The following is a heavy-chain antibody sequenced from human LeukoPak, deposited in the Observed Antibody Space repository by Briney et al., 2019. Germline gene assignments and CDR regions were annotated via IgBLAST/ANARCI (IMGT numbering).Heavy chain of an antibody. CDR1: GFTFSSYA. D-gene: IGHD6-13*01. J-gene: IGHJ4*02. CDR2: ISYDGSNK. CDR3: ARDGSYSSSWYFDY. Sequence: GRSLRLSCAASGFTFSSYAMHWVRQAPGKGLEWVAVISYDGSNKYYADSVKGRFTISRDNSKNTLYVQMNSLRAEDTAVYYCARDGSYSSSWYFDYWGQGTLVTVSS. V-gene: IGHV3-30*04.